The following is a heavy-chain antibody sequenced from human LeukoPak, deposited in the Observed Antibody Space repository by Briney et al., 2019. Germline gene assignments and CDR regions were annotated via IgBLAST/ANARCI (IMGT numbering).Heavy chain of an antibody. D-gene: IGHD5-24*01. J-gene: IGHJ4*02. CDR2: TYYRSKWSN. CDR1: GDSVSSNSCA. CDR3: ASVRDGYNYGYIDY. V-gene: IGHV6-1*01. Sequence: SQTLSLTCAISGDSVSSNSCAWNWNRQSPSRGLEGLSSTYYRSKWSNYYAVSVTSRITITPNTSKNQFSLQLNSVTPEDTAVYYCASVRDGYNYGYIDYWGQGTLVTVSS.